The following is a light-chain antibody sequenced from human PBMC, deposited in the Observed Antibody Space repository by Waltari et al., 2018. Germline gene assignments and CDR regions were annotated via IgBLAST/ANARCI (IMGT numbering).Light chain of an antibody. Sequence: DIQMTQSPSSLSASVGDRVTITCRASQSIDRYLNWYQHKPPNAPKLLIYAASLLKSGVPSRFSGSGSGTDFTLTITSLQPDDFATYYCQQLNSYPLTFGGGTKVEIK. CDR1: QSIDRY. CDR2: AAS. J-gene: IGKJ4*01. CDR3: QQLNSYPLT. V-gene: IGKV1-39*01.